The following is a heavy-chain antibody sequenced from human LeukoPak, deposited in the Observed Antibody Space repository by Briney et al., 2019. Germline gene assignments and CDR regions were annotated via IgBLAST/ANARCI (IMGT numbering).Heavy chain of an antibody. CDR3: ARDQGVYFVENWFDP. V-gene: IGHV3-30*01. CDR2: ISYDGSNK. D-gene: IGHD2/OR15-2a*01. Sequence: PGGSLRLSCAASGFTFSSYAMHWVRQAPGKGLEWVAVISYDGSNKYYADSVKGRFTISRGNSKNTLYLQMNSLRAEDTAVYYCARDQGVYFVENWFDPWGQGTLVTVSS. CDR1: GFTFSSYA. J-gene: IGHJ5*02.